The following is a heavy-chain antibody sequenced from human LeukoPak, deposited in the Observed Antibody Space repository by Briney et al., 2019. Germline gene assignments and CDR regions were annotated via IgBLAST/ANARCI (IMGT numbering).Heavy chain of an antibody. V-gene: IGHV3-7*03. J-gene: IGHJ4*02. CDR1: GFTFSSYW. CDR2: INKDGGEK. CDR3: VKDSPPRYSGSPPAY. D-gene: IGHD1-26*01. Sequence: GRSLRLSCAASGFTFSSYWMSWVRQAPGKGLEWVANINKDGGEKYYVDSVKGRFTISRDNAKNSLYLQMNSLRADDTAVYYCVKDSPPRYSGSPPAYWGQGTLVTVSS.